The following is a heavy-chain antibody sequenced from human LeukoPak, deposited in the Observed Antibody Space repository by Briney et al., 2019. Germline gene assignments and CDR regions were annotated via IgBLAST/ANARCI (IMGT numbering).Heavy chain of an antibody. V-gene: IGHV3-30-3*01. J-gene: IGHJ4*02. D-gene: IGHD1-26*01. CDR1: GFTFSSYA. CDR3: AKGGPTGSNYFDF. CDR2: ISYDGSNK. Sequence: GRSLRLSCAASGFTFSSYAMHWVRQAPGKGLEWVAVISYDGSNKYYADSVKGRFTVSRDNSKTTLYLQMNSLRADDTAVYYCAKGGPTGSNYFDFWGQGTLVTVSS.